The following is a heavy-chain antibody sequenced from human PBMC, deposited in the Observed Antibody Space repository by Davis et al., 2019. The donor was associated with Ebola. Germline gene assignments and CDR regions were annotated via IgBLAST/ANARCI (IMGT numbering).Heavy chain of an antibody. CDR3: VKTRSNWWNDALEI. J-gene: IGHJ3*02. CDR2: ISPSGGST. D-gene: IGHD2-8*02. CDR1: GFTFSSYA. V-gene: IGHV3-23*01. Sequence: GESLKISCAASGFTFSSYAMSWVRQAPGKGLEWVSAISPSGGSTYYADSVKGRLTISRDNSMTTLYLQMNSLRPEDTAVYYCVKTRSNWWNDALEIWGRGTMVIVSS.